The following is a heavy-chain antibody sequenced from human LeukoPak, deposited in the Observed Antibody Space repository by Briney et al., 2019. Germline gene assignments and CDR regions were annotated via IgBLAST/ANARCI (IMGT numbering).Heavy chain of an antibody. D-gene: IGHD2-2*02. J-gene: IGHJ4*02. V-gene: IGHV3-43D*03. CDR1: GFTFSSYS. CDR2: ISWDGGST. Sequence: PGXXLXLSCAASGFTFSSYSMNWVRQAQGKGMEWVSLISWDGGSTDYADSVKGRFTISRDKRKNSMYMQMKSQRAEDTALYYCAKDYCSSTSCYTFNWGQGTLVTVSS. CDR3: AKDYCSSTSCYTFN.